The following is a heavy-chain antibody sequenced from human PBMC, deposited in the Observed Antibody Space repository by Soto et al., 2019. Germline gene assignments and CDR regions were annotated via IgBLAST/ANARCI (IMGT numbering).Heavy chain of an antibody. CDR3: ARYRREAVAGYTLDN. Sequence: SETLSLTCTVAGVSISSNYWTWIRPPPGKGLEWIGYVYNSGSTNYNPSLKSRVTISEDTSKSQFSLKVNSMTAADTAVYYCARYRREAVAGYTLDNWGQGILVTVSS. D-gene: IGHD6-13*01. CDR2: VYNSGST. V-gene: IGHV4-59*01. CDR1: GVSISSNY. J-gene: IGHJ4*02.